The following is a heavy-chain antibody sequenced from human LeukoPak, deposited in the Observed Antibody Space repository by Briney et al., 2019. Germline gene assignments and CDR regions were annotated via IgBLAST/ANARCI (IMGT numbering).Heavy chain of an antibody. CDR1: GGSISSYY. Sequence: SETLSLTCTVSGGSISSYYWSWIRQPPGKGLEWIGYIYYSGSTNYNPSLKSRVTISVDTSKNQFSLKLSSVTAADTAVYYCARDSAQTNYDFWSGFNWFDPWGQGTLVTVSS. CDR2: IYYSGST. J-gene: IGHJ5*02. CDR3: ARDSAQTNYDFWSGFNWFDP. D-gene: IGHD3-3*01. V-gene: IGHV4-59*12.